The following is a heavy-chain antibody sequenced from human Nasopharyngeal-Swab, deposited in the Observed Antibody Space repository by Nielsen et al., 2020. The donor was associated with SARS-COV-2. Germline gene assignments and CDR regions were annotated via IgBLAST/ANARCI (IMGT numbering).Heavy chain of an antibody. D-gene: IGHD6-25*01. CDR3: GTARGPDYYYYMDV. J-gene: IGHJ6*03. V-gene: IGHV4-39*01. CDR2: IYYSGST. Sequence: SETLSLTCTVSGGSISSSSYYWGWIRQPPGKGLEWIGSIYYSGSTYYNPSLKSRVTISVDTSKNQFSLKLSSVTAADTAVYYCGTARGPDYYYYMDVWGKGTTVTVSS. CDR1: GGSISSSSYY.